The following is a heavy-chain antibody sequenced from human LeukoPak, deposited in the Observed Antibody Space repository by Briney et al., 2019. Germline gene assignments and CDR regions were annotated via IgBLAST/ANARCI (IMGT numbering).Heavy chain of an antibody. Sequence: SETLSLTCAVYGGSFSGYYWSWIRQPPGKGLEWIGEINHSGSTNYNPSLKSRVTISLDTPKNQFSPKLSSVTAADTAMYYCARVDYGDYQSDWFDPWGQGTLVTVSS. CDR2: INHSGST. CDR1: GGSFSGYY. D-gene: IGHD4-17*01. J-gene: IGHJ5*02. V-gene: IGHV4-34*01. CDR3: ARVDYGDYQSDWFDP.